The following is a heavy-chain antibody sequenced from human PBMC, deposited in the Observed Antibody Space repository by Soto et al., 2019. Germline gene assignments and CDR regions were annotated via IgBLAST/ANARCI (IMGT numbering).Heavy chain of an antibody. J-gene: IGHJ4*02. Sequence: PSETLSLTCTVSGGSISSYYWSWIRQPPGKGLEWIGYIYYSGSTNYNPSLKSRVTISVDTSKNQFSLKLSSVTAADTAVYYCARLSGGSAYDYWGQGTLVTVSS. V-gene: IGHV4-59*08. CDR3: ARLSGGSAYDY. CDR1: GGSISSYY. CDR2: IYYSGST. D-gene: IGHD2-15*01.